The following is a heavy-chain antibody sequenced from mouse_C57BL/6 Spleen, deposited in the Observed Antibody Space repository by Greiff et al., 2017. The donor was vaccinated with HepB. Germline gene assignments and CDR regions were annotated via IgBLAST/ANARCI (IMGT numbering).Heavy chain of an antibody. CDR3: ARSPYYGSSYLYAMDY. CDR1: GYTFTDYN. D-gene: IGHD1-1*01. V-gene: IGHV1-18*01. Sequence: VQLQQSGPELVKPGASVKIPCKASGYTFTDYNMDWVKQSHGKSLEWIGDINPNNGGTIYNQKFKGKATLTVDKSSSTAYMELRSLTSEDTAVYYCARSPYYGSSYLYAMDYWGQGTSVTVSS. CDR2: INPNNGGT. J-gene: IGHJ4*01.